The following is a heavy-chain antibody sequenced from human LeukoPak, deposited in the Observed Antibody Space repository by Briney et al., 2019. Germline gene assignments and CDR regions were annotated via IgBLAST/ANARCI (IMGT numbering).Heavy chain of an antibody. Sequence: ASVKVSCKASGYTFTSYGISWVRQAPGQGLEWMGWISAYNGNTNYAQKLQGRVTMTTDTSTSTAYMELRSLRSDDTAVYYCARDFTVTMIVASHNWFDPWGQGTLVTVSS. V-gene: IGHV1-18*01. CDR3: ARDFTVTMIVASHNWFDP. CDR1: GYTFTSYG. CDR2: ISAYNGNT. J-gene: IGHJ5*02. D-gene: IGHD3-22*01.